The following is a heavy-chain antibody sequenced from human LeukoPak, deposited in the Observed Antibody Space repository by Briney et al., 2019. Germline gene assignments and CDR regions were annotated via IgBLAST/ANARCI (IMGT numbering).Heavy chain of an antibody. Sequence: PSETLSLTCTASGGSISSGGYYWSWIRQHPGKGLEWIGYIYYSGSTYYNPSLKSRVTISVDTSKNQFSLKLSSVTAADTAVYYCARVRYYYDRSVHFDYWGQGTLVTVSS. D-gene: IGHD3-22*01. CDR3: ARVRYYYDRSVHFDY. J-gene: IGHJ4*02. CDR1: GGSISSGGYY. CDR2: IYYSGST. V-gene: IGHV4-31*03.